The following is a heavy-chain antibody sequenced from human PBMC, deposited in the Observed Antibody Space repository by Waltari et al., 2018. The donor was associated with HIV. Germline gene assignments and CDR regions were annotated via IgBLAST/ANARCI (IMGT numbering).Heavy chain of an antibody. D-gene: IGHD2-15*01. CDR2: IYYSGST. J-gene: IGHJ5*02. CDR1: GGSISSSSYY. V-gene: IGHV4-39*07. Sequence: QLQLQESGPGLVKPSETLSLTCTVSGGSISSSSYYWGWIRQPPGKGLEWIGSIYYSGSTYYNPSLKSRVTISVDTSKNQFSLKLSSVTAADTAVYYCAREGIDIVVVVAATPGWFDPWGQGTLVTVSS. CDR3: AREGIDIVVVVAATPGWFDP.